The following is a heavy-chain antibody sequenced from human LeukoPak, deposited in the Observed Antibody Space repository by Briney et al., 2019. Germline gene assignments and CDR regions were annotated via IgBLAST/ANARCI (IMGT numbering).Heavy chain of an antibody. V-gene: IGHV4-39*07. CDR1: GGSISSSSYY. D-gene: IGHD6-13*01. Sequence: SETLSLTCTVSGGSISSSSYYWGWIRQPPGKGLEWIGSIYYSGSTYYNPSLKSRVTISVDTSKNQFSLKLSSVTAADTAVYYCAKPHLVYSNFLYYFENWGREHWSPSPQ. J-gene: IGHJ4*02. CDR3: AKPHLVYSNFLYYFEN. CDR2: IYYSGST.